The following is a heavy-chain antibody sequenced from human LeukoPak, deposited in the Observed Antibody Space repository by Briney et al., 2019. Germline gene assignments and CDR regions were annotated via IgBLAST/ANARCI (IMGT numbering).Heavy chain of an antibody. Sequence: SQTLSLTCTVSGGSISSGGYYWSWIRQHPGKGLEWIGYIYYGGSTYYNPSLKSRVTISVDTSKNQFSLKLSSVTAADTAVYYCARDEGYCSSTSCRPLNWFDPWGQGTLVTVSS. CDR1: GGSISSGGYY. J-gene: IGHJ5*02. V-gene: IGHV4-31*03. CDR3: ARDEGYCSSTSCRPLNWFDP. D-gene: IGHD2-2*01. CDR2: IYYGGST.